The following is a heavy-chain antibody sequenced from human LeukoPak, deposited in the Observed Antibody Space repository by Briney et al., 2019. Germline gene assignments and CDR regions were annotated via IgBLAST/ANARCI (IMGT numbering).Heavy chain of an antibody. D-gene: IGHD1-26*01. Sequence: PSETLSLTCTVSGGSTSSSSYYWGWIRQPPGKDLEWIGSVYYSGSTYYNPSLKSRVTISVDTSKNQFSLKLSSVTAADTAVYYCAGRYSDAFDIWGQGTMVTVSS. V-gene: IGHV4-39*07. CDR3: AGRYSDAFDI. CDR1: GGSTSSSSYY. CDR2: VYYSGST. J-gene: IGHJ3*02.